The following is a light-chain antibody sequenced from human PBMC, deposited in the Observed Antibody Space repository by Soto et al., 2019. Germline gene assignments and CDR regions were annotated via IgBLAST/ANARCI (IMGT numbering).Light chain of an antibody. CDR1: QSISSY. Sequence: IVLTQSPGTLSLSAGERATLSCRASQSISSYVAWYQQKPGQAPRLLIYGTSTRVTGIPARFSGSGSGTEFTLTISSLQSEDFAVYYCQQYYNWPLTFGGGTKVDIK. J-gene: IGKJ4*01. V-gene: IGKV3-15*01. CDR3: QQYYNWPLT. CDR2: GTS.